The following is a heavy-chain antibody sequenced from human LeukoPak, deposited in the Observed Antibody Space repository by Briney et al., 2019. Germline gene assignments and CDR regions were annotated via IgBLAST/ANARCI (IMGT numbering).Heavy chain of an antibody. CDR2: IYSGGST. V-gene: IGHV3-53*01. Sequence: PGGSLRLSCAASGFTVSSNYMSWVRQAPGKGLEWVSVIYSGGSTYYADSVKGRFTISRDNSKNTLYLQMNSLRAEDTAVYYCARVKGLAVFDIWGQGTMVTVSS. CDR1: GFTVSSNY. CDR3: ARVKGLAVFDI. J-gene: IGHJ3*02. D-gene: IGHD5/OR15-5a*01.